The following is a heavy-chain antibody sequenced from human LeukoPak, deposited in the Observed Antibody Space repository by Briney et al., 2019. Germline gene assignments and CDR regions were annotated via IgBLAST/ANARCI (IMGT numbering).Heavy chain of an antibody. CDR2: IYNDGGTA. Sequence: GGSLRLSCAASGFAFSFYAMSWLRQPPGKGLEWVSLIYNDGGTAYYADSVKGRFTISRDNSRRIVYLQMDSLRPEDTAVYYCATDGYHYFDCWGQGTLVTVSS. CDR1: GFAFSFYA. J-gene: IGHJ4*02. CDR3: ATDGYHYFDC. V-gene: IGHV3-23*03. D-gene: IGHD5-12*01.